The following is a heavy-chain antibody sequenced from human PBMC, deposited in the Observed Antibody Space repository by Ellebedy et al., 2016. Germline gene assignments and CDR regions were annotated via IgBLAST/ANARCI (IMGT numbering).Heavy chain of an antibody. Sequence: GESLKISCKGSAYIFSRYWIAWVRRMPGKGLEWLGSIYPGDSDTRYSPSFQGQVTLSVDKSINTASLHWCSLKASDTALYYCARGDGTYYYHLDVWGTGTTVTVSA. V-gene: IGHV5-51*01. D-gene: IGHD1-1*01. CDR1: AYIFSRYW. CDR3: ARGDGTYYYHLDV. CDR2: IYPGDSDT. J-gene: IGHJ6*04.